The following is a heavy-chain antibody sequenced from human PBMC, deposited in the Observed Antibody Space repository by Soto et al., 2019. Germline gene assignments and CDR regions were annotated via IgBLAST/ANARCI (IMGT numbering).Heavy chain of an antibody. J-gene: IGHJ4*02. V-gene: IGHV3-30*03. CDR2: ISRDGRTT. Sequence: QVQLVESGGGVVQPGRSLRLSCAVSGFTVSSYGMHWVRQAPGKGLEWVAVISRDGRTTFYADSVKGRFTISRGNSRNTLFLEMNSLRGDDMAVYYCTGEVASGYWGQGTLVTVSS. CDR1: GFTVSSYG. D-gene: IGHD2-8*02. CDR3: TGEVASGY.